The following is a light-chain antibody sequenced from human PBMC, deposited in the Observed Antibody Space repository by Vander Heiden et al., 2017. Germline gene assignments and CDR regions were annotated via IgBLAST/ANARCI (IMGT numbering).Light chain of an antibody. Sequence: EIVLTQSPGTLSLSPGEGATLSCTASQSVGSSYLAWYQQKPGQSPRLLIYGASSRATGIPDRFSGSGCGTDFTLTISRLEPEDFAVYYCQQYDSTPMYSFGQGTKLEIK. CDR1: QSVGSSY. J-gene: IGKJ2*03. CDR3: QQYDSTPMYS. CDR2: GAS. V-gene: IGKV3-20*01.